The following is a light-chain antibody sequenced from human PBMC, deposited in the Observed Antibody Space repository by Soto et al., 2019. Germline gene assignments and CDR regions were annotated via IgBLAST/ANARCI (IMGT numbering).Light chain of an antibody. J-gene: IGLJ1*01. CDR1: SSDVGDYGY. CDR2: EVS. Sequence: QSALTQPASVSGSPGQSITISCTGTSSDVGDYGYVSWYQQHPGKAPKLIIYEVSNRPAGVSDRFSGSKAGNTASLTISGLQSEDEADYYCSSYTSSSTIRVFGTGTKLTVL. CDR3: SSYTSSSTIRV. V-gene: IGLV2-14*01.